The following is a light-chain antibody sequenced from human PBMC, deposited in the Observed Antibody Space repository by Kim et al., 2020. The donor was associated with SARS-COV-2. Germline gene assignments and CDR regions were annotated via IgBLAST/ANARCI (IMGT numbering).Light chain of an antibody. Sequence: ASAKLTCTLSSGHSSYAIAWHQQQPEKGPRYLMKLNSDGSHSKGDGIPDRFSGSSSGAERYLTISSLQSEDEADYYCQTWGTGIMVFGGGTQLTVL. J-gene: IGLJ3*02. CDR1: SGHSSYA. CDR3: QTWGTGIMV. V-gene: IGLV4-69*01. CDR2: LNSDGSH.